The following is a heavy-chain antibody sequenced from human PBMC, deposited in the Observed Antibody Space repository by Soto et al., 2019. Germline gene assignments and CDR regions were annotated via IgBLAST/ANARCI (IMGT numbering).Heavy chain of an antibody. D-gene: IGHD1-26*01. CDR1: GYTFTSYY. CDR2: INPSGGST. J-gene: IGHJ4*02. V-gene: IGHV1-46*01. CDR3: AREPRVGATILGFDY. Sequence: ASVKVSCKASGYTFTSYYMHWVRQAPGQGLEWMGIINPSGGSTSYAQKFQGRVTMTRDTSTSTVYMELSSLRSEDTAVYYCAREPRVGATILGFDYGGKGTRVTVSS.